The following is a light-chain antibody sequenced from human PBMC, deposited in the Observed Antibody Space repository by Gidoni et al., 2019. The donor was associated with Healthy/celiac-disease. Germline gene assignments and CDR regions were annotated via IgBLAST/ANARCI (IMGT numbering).Light chain of an antibody. CDR3: LQANSFPHT. CDR1: HGISSW. J-gene: IGKJ5*01. CDR2: AAS. V-gene: IGKV1D-12*01. Sequence: DIQTTQAPSSVSASVGDSVTITCRARHGISSWLAWYQQKPWRAPTLLIYAASSLQSGVPSRFSGSGSATAVTLTIIRLLPSDFSTFYCLQANSFPHTFGQGTRLEIK.